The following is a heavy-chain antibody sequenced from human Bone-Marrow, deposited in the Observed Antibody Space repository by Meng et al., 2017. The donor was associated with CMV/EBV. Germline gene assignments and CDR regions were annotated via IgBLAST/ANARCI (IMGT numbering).Heavy chain of an antibody. J-gene: IGHJ5*02. D-gene: IGHD2-15*01. V-gene: IGHV3-48*04. CDR2: ISSSSNTI. CDR1: GFTFSSYS. CDR3: AREVWAALVVAATFWFDP. Sequence: GESLKISCAASGFTFSSYSMNWVRQAPGKGLEWVSYISSSSNTIYYADSVKGRFTISRDNAKNSLYLQMNSLRAEDTAVYYCAREVWAALVVAATFWFDPWGQGTLVTVSS.